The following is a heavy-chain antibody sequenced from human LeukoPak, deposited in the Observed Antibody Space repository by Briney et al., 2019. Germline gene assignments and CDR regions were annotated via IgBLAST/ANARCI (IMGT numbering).Heavy chain of an antibody. CDR2: ISSSGSTT. J-gene: IGHJ6*04. Sequence: GGSLRLSCAASGFTFSSYEMIWVRQAPGKGLEWVSYISSSGSTTYYADSVKGRFTISRDNAKNSLYLQMNSLRAEDTAVYYCARPSVAGTYGYYYGMDVWGKGTTVTVTS. CDR3: ARPSVAGTYGYYYGMDV. V-gene: IGHV3-48*03. D-gene: IGHD6-19*01. CDR1: GFTFSSYE.